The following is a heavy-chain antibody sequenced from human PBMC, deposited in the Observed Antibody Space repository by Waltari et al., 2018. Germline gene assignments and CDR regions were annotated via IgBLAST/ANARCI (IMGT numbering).Heavy chain of an antibody. D-gene: IGHD3-10*01. V-gene: IGHV3-74*01. CDR1: GFRFSNYW. Sequence: EEQLLESGGGLVQPGDSLRLSCAGSGFRFSNYWMNCVRQAPGKGLVWVARISDDEKSISYADAVKGRFTISRDNAKNTVYLQMKRLRVEDTAVYYCARLAPRTYRSPVPGRHYYYGMDVWGQGTTVTVSS. CDR2: ISDDEKSI. J-gene: IGHJ6*02. CDR3: ARLAPRTYRSPVPGRHYYYGMDV.